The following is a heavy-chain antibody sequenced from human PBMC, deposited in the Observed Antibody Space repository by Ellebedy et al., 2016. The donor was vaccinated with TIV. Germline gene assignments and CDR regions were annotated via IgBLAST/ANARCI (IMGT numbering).Heavy chain of an antibody. D-gene: IGHD6-13*01. J-gene: IGHJ6*02. Sequence: PGGSLRLSCAASGFTFSSYSMNWVRQAPGKGLEWVSLIYSGGTTYYADSVKGRFTISRDSSKNTLYLQMNSLRVEDTAFYFCTRGKARTGYQYGMDLWGQGTTVAVSS. V-gene: IGHV3-53*01. CDR2: IYSGGTT. CDR1: GFTFSSYS. CDR3: TRGKARTGYQYGMDL.